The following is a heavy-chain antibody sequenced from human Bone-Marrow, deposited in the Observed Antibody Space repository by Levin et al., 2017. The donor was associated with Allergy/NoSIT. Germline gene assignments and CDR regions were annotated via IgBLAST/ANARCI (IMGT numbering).Heavy chain of an antibody. D-gene: IGHD1-26*01. CDR3: ARWEESWWSFAR. V-gene: IGHV3-49*04. Sequence: PGGSLRLSCIGSGFTFGDYAINWVRQAPGKGLEWVGFIRRKIHGGTAEYAASVKGRFTISRDDSKTIAFLQMNSLKTEDTAVYYCARWEESWWSFARWGQGTLVTVSS. J-gene: IGHJ4*02. CDR2: IRRKIHGGTA. CDR1: GFTFGDYA.